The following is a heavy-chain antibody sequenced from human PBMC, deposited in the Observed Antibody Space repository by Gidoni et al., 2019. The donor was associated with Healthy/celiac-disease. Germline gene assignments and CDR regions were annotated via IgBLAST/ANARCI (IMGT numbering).Heavy chain of an antibody. V-gene: IGHV3-30*18. CDR3: AKVPVTYYDFWSGPIVDY. D-gene: IGHD3-3*01. CDR1: GFTFSSYG. J-gene: IGHJ4*02. Sequence: QVQLVESGGGVVQPGRSLRLSCAASGFTFSSYGLHWVRQAPGTGLEWVAVISYDGSNKYYADSVKGRFTISRDNSKNTLYLQMNSLRAEDTAVYYCAKVPVTYYDFWSGPIVDYWGQGTLVTVSS. CDR2: ISYDGSNK.